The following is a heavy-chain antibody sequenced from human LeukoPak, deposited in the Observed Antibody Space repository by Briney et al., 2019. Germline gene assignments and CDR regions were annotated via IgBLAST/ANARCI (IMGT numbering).Heavy chain of an antibody. J-gene: IGHJ6*03. Sequence: SETLSLTCTVSGYSISTGYYWDWIRQPPGKGLEWIGTFYHGGSTYYNPSLKSRVTISVDTSKNQFSLNLTSVTAADTAVYYCARDRYCTNGVCYDMDVWGKGTTVTVSS. V-gene: IGHV4-38-2*02. D-gene: IGHD2-8*01. CDR2: FYHGGST. CDR3: ARDRYCTNGVCYDMDV. CDR1: GYSISTGYY.